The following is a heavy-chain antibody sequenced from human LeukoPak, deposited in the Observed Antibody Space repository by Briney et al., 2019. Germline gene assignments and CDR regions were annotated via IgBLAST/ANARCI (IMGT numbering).Heavy chain of an antibody. V-gene: IGHV3-23*01. CDR2: ISGSGGST. CDR3: AKDLGPSLPYDSIFDY. D-gene: IGHD3-3*01. CDR1: GFTFSSYA. Sequence: GGSLRLSCAASGFTFSSYAMSWVRQAPGKGLEWVSAISGSGGSTYYADSAKGRFTISRDNSKNTLYLQMNSLRAEDTAVYYCAKDLGPSLPYDSIFDYWGQGTLVTVSS. J-gene: IGHJ4*02.